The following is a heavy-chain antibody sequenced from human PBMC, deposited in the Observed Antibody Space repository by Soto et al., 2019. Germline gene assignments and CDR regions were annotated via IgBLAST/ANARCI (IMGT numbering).Heavy chain of an antibody. D-gene: IGHD1-26*01. J-gene: IGHJ5*02. V-gene: IGHV1-8*01. CDR2: MNPNSANT. CDR3: ARMATSGTLNWFDP. CDR1: GYTFTNYD. Sequence: QAQLVQSGAEVKELGASVKVSCKASGYTFTNYDISWVRQATGQGLEWMGWMNPNSANTGYAQKFQGRVSMTRDTSINTAYMELSSLRSEDTAIYYCARMATSGTLNWFDPWGQGTLVTVSS.